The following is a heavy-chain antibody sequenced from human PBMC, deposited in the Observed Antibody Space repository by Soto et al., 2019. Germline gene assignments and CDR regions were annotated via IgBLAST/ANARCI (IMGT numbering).Heavy chain of an antibody. CDR1: GYTFTSYA. V-gene: IGHV1-3*01. CDR3: AGGDRGSYSFFAY. Sequence: ASVKVSCKASGYTFTSYAMHWVRQAPGQRLEWMGWINAGNGNTKYSQKFQGRVTITRDTSASTAYMELSSLRSEDTAVYYCAGGDRGSYSFFAYWGQGTLVTVSS. D-gene: IGHD3-16*01. CDR2: INAGNGNT. J-gene: IGHJ4*02.